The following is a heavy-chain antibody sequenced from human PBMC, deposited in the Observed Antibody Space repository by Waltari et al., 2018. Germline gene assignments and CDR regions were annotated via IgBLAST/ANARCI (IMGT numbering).Heavy chain of an antibody. J-gene: IGHJ4*02. V-gene: IGHV1-3*01. D-gene: IGHD1-1*01. CDR3: VRGYHGGAWIVDY. Sequence: QVQLVQSGAEVKKPGASVKVSCKASRYTSPGSAMHWVRQAPGHRLEWMGWINSNSGNIEVSQKFGGRVTITRDTSLSTAYMEMGSLRYEDTAIYYCVRGYHGGAWIVDYWGQGTPVTVSS. CDR1: RYTSPGSA. CDR2: INSNSGNI.